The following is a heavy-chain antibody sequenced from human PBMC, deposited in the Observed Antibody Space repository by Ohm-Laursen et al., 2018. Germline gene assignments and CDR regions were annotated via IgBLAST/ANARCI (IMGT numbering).Heavy chain of an antibody. CDR1: GFTFSSSW. J-gene: IGHJ3*02. CDR3: ARDISPVIVGVAFDVFDI. CDR2: IKEDGSQK. Sequence: SLRLSCSASGFTFSSSWMTWLRQAPGKELEWVANIKEDGSQKNYVDSVKGRFTISRDNANNFLYLQMNSLRAEDTAVYYCARDISPVIVGVAFDVFDIWGQGTMVTVSS. V-gene: IGHV3-7*01. D-gene: IGHD1-26*01.